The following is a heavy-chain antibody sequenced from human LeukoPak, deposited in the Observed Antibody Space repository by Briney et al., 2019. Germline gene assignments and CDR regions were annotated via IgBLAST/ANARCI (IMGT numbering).Heavy chain of an antibody. CDR2: IIPILGIA. V-gene: IGHV1-69*04. CDR1: GGTFSSYA. CDR3: AREGADSPRREGMRDAFDI. J-gene: IGHJ3*02. D-gene: IGHD3-22*01. Sequence: GASVKVSCKASGGTFSSYAISWVRQAPGQGLEWVGRIIPILGIANYAQKFQGRVTITADKSTSTAYMELSSLRSEDTAVYYCAREGADSPRREGMRDAFDIWGQGTMVTVSS.